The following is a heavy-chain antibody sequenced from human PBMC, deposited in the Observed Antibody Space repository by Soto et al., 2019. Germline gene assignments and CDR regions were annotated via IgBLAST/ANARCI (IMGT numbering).Heavy chain of an antibody. CDR1: GYTFTSYY. CDR2: INPSGGST. D-gene: IGHD6-13*01. J-gene: IGHJ4*02. V-gene: IGHV1-46*01. Sequence: GASVKVSCKASGYTFTSYYMHWVRQAPGQGLEWMGIINPSGGSTSYAQKFQGRFAISRDNSKNTLYLQMNSLRAEDTAVYYCAKEDDRIAAAGEIDYWGQGTLVTVSS. CDR3: AKEDDRIAAAGEIDY.